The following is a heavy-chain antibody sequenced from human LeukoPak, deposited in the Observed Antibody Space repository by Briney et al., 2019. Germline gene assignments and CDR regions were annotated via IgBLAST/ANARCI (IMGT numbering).Heavy chain of an antibody. CDR3: AGHSSSWYFGFSDY. V-gene: IGHV3-21*01. CDR1: GFTFSSYS. J-gene: IGHJ4*02. D-gene: IGHD6-13*01. Sequence: PGGSLRLSCAASGFTFSSYSMNWVRQAPGKGLEWVSSISSSSSYIYYADSVKGRFTISRDNAKNSLYLQMSSLRAEDTAVYYCAGHSSSWYFGFSDYWGQGTLVTVSS. CDR2: ISSSSSYI.